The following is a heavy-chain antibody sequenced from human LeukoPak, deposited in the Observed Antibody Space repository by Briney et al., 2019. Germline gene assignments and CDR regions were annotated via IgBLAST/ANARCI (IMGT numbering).Heavy chain of an antibody. V-gene: IGHV3-23*01. J-gene: IGHJ5*02. CDR3: AKDGITMVRGVTPNNWFDP. CDR1: GGSISSSN. D-gene: IGHD3-10*01. CDR2: ISGSGGST. Sequence: PSGTLSLTCAVSGGSISSSNWWSWFRQAPGKGLEWFSAISGSGGSTYYADSVKGRFTISRDNSKNTLYLQMNSLRAEDTAVYYCAKDGITMVRGVTPNNWFDPWGQGTLVTVSS.